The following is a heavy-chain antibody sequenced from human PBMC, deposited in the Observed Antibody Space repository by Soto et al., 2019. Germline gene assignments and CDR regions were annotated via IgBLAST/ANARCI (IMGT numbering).Heavy chain of an antibody. V-gene: IGHV3-30*03. Sequence: GGSLRLSCAASGFTFSSYGMHWVRQAPGKGLEWVAVISYDGSNKYYADSVKGRFTISRDNSKNTLYLQMNSLRAEDTAVYYCARDRPGYSYGLDYWGQGTLVTVSS. CDR3: ARDRPGYSYGLDY. CDR2: ISYDGSNK. J-gene: IGHJ4*02. CDR1: GFTFSSYG. D-gene: IGHD5-18*01.